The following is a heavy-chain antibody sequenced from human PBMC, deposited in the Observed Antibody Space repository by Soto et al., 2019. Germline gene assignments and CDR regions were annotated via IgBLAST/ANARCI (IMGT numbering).Heavy chain of an antibody. D-gene: IGHD3-22*01. V-gene: IGHV3-13*01. J-gene: IGHJ6*02. Sequence: PWGSLRLSCSASGFTFSSYDMHWVRQATGKGLEWVSAIGTAGDTYYPGSVKGRFTISRENAKNSLYLQMKSLRAGDTAVYYCARSRPYDSSVYSFSYSYYYGMDVWGQGTTVTVSS. CDR1: GFTFSSYD. CDR3: ARSRPYDSSVYSFSYSYYYGMDV. CDR2: IGTAGDT.